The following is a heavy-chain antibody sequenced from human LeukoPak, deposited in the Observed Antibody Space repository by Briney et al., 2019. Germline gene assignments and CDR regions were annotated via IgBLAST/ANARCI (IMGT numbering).Heavy chain of an antibody. CDR3: ARDEAAGGY. CDR2: INPNSGGT. Sequence: APVKVSCRASGYTFTTYDINWVRQATGQGLEWMGWINPNSGGTNYAQKFQGRVTMTRDTSISTAYMELSRLRSDDTAVYYCARDEAAGGYWGQGTLVTVSS. J-gene: IGHJ4*02. D-gene: IGHD6-13*01. CDR1: GYTFTTYD. V-gene: IGHV1-2*02.